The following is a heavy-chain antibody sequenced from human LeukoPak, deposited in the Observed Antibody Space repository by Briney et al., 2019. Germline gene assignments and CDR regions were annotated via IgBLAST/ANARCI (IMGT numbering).Heavy chain of an antibody. Sequence: PSETLSLTCTFSGGSISSYYWSWIRQPPGKGLEWIGYIYYSGSTNYNPSLKSRVTISVDTSKNQFSLKLSSVTAADTAVYYCARQGIAAAADYWGQGTLVTVSS. J-gene: IGHJ4*02. CDR3: ARQGIAAAADY. CDR2: IYYSGST. CDR1: GGSISSYY. V-gene: IGHV4-59*08. D-gene: IGHD6-13*01.